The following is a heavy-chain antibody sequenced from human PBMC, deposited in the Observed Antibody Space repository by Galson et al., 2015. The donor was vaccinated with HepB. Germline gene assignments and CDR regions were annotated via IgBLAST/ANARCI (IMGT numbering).Heavy chain of an antibody. Sequence: LRLSCAASGFTFSRYGMHWVRQAPGEGLEWVAIIWEDGSNKYYADSVKGRFTISRDNSKNTLYLQMNSLRVEDTAVYYCAREGTTVTTFYSYNYMDVWGKGTTVTGSS. CDR3: AREGTTVTTFYSYNYMDV. V-gene: IGHV3-33*01. CDR2: IWEDGSNK. D-gene: IGHD4-11*01. J-gene: IGHJ6*03. CDR1: GFTFSRYG.